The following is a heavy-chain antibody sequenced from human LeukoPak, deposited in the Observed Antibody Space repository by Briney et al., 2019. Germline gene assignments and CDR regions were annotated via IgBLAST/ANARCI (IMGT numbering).Heavy chain of an antibody. CDR1: GGSISSGSYY. J-gene: IGHJ4*02. CDR3: AREGSGSYYLGY. D-gene: IGHD3-10*01. Sequence: PSQTLSLTCTVSGGSISSGSYYWSWIRQPPGKGLEWIGYIYYSGSTNYNPSLKSRVTISVDTSKNQFSLKLSSVTAADTAVYYCAREGSGSYYLGYWGQGTLVTVSS. V-gene: IGHV4-61*01. CDR2: IYYSGST.